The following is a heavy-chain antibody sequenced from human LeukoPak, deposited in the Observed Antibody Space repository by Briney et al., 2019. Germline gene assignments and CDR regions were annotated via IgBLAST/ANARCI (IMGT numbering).Heavy chain of an antibody. CDR2: INPNSGGT. CDR1: GYTFTGYY. CDR3: ARDPGYSGYDCFDY. D-gene: IGHD5-12*01. Sequence: GASVKVSCKASGYTFTGYYMHWVRQAPGQGLEWMGWINPNSGGTNYAQKFQGRVTMTRDTSISTAYMELRSLRSDDTAVYYCARDPGYSGYDCFDYWGQGTLVTVSS. V-gene: IGHV1-2*02. J-gene: IGHJ4*02.